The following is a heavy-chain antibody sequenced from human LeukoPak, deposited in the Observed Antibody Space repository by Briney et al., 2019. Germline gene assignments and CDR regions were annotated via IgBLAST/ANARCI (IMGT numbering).Heavy chain of an antibody. CDR2: ISSSGSTI. Sequence: GGSLRLSCAASGFTFSSYEMNWVRQAPGKGLEWVSYISSSGSTIYYADSVKGRFTISRDNAKDTLYLQMNSLRAEDTAVYYCTGHHQAYSRTYWGQGTLATVSS. CDR1: GFTFSSYE. V-gene: IGHV3-48*03. D-gene: IGHD4-11*01. J-gene: IGHJ4*02. CDR3: TGHHQAYSRTY.